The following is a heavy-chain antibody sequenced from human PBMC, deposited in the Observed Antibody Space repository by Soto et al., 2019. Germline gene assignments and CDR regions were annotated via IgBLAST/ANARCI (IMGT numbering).Heavy chain of an antibody. CDR1: GGTFSSYA. D-gene: IGHD6-6*01. V-gene: IGHV1-69*13. CDR3: ARVKPPSRQLATRSDYYYGMDV. J-gene: IGHJ6*02. CDR2: IIPIFGTA. Sequence: SVKVSCKASGGTFSSYAISWVRQAPGQGLEWMGGIIPIFGTANYAQKFQGRVTITADESTSTAYMELSSLRSEDTAVYYCARVKPPSRQLATRSDYYYGMDVWRQRTTVTVPS.